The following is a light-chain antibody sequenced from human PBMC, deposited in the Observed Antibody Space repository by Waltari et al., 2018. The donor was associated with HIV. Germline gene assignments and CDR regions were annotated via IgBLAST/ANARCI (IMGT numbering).Light chain of an antibody. Sequence: EIVLTQSPGTLSLSPGERATLSCRASQSVSRNYLAWYQQKPGQTPRLLIYDASNRATGIPDRFSGSGSGTDFTLTIARLEPEDFAVYSCQQYGSSPYTFGQGTKLEIK. CDR1: QSVSRNY. CDR3: QQYGSSPYT. V-gene: IGKV3-20*01. CDR2: DAS. J-gene: IGKJ2*01.